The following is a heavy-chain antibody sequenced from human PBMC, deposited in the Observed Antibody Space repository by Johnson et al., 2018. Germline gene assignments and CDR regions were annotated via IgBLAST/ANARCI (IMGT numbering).Heavy chain of an antibody. D-gene: IGHD1-7*01. CDR2: ISYDGSQK. CDR1: TFTFSGYT. CDR3: TREARGTTGAFDI. V-gene: IGHV3-30-3*01. J-gene: IGHJ3*02. Sequence: VQLVQSGGGVVQPGRSLRLSCAASTFTFSGYTMHWVSKAPGKGLEWVAVISYDGSQKYYEDSVTGRFTISRDNFKNTLYLQMNSLRPEDTTIYDCTREARGTTGAFDIWGQGTMVTVSS.